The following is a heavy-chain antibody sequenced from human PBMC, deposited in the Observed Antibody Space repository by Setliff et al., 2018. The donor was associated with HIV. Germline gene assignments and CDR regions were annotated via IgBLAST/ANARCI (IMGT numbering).Heavy chain of an antibody. CDR3: STTASNGYPWALDI. V-gene: IGHV3-74*01. D-gene: IGHD3-22*01. CDR2: INSDGSST. CDR1: GFTFSSYW. Sequence: PGGSLRLSCAASGFTFSSYWMHWVRQAPGKGLVWVSRINSDGSSTSYADSVKGRFTISRDNAKNTLYLQMNSLRAEDTAVYYCSTTASNGYPWALDIWGQGTMVTVSS. J-gene: IGHJ3*02.